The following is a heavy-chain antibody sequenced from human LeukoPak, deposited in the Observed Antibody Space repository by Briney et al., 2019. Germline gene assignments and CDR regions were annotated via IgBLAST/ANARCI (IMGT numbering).Heavy chain of an antibody. D-gene: IGHD3-22*01. CDR3: TTNYYDSSGKGY. Sequence: SGGSLRLSCAASGFTFSNAWMSWVRQAPGKGLEWVGRIKSKTDGGTTDYAAPVKGRFTISRDDSKNTLYLQMNSLETEDTAVYYCTTNYYDSSGKGYWGQGTLVTVSS. V-gene: IGHV3-15*01. CDR2: IKSKTDGGTT. CDR1: GFTFSNAW. J-gene: IGHJ4*02.